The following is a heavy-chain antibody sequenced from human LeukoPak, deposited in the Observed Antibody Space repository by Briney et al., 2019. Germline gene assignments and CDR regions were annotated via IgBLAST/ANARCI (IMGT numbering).Heavy chain of an antibody. Sequence: GGSLRLSCAASGFTFSSYSMNRVRQPPGKGLEWVSSISSSGSYIYYADSVKGRFSISRDSAKNSLYLQMNSLRAEDTAVYYCARGPQFCSGGSCYGYYFDYWGQGTLVTVSS. CDR1: GFTFSSYS. D-gene: IGHD2-15*01. CDR3: ARGPQFCSGGSCYGYYFDY. V-gene: IGHV3-21*01. J-gene: IGHJ4*02. CDR2: ISSSGSYI.